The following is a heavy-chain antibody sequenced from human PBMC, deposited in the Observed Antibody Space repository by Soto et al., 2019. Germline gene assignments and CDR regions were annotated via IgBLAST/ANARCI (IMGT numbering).Heavy chain of an antibody. CDR2: IYWDDDK. CDR3: ARLGLPDAFDI. J-gene: IGHJ3*02. Sequence: SGPTLVNPTQTLTLTCTFSGFSLSTSGVGVGWIRQPPGKALEWLALIYWDDDKRYSPSLKSRLTITKDTSENQVVLTMTNMDPLDTATYYCARLGLPDAFDIWGQGTMVTVSS. CDR1: GFSLSTSGVG. D-gene: IGHD2-21*01. V-gene: IGHV2-5*02.